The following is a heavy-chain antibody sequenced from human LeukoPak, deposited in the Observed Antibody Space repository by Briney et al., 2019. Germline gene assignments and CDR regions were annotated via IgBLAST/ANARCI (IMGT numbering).Heavy chain of an antibody. J-gene: IGHJ5*02. CDR3: ARHRRNWFDP. CDR1: GGSFSGYY. V-gene: IGHV4-34*01. CDR2: INHSGST. Sequence: SETLSLTCAVYGGSFSGYYWSWIRQPPGKGLEWIGEINHSGSTNYNPPLKSRVTISVDTSKNQFSLKLSSVTAADTAVYYCARHRRNWFDPWGQGTLVTVSS.